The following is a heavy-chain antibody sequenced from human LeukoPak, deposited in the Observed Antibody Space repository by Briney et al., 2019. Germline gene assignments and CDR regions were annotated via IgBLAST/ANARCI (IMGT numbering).Heavy chain of an antibody. J-gene: IGHJ6*03. CDR3: ARHYDHADNPAAPPPYYYYYMDV. V-gene: IGHV4-61*02. CDR1: GGSISSGSYF. D-gene: IGHD2-2*01. Sequence: PSQTLSLTCTVSGGSISSGSYFWNWIRQPAGKGLEWIGRIYTSGSTNYNPSLKSRVTISVDTSKNQFSLKLSSVTAADTAVYYCARHYDHADNPAAPPPYYYYYMDVWGKGTTVTVSS. CDR2: IYTSGST.